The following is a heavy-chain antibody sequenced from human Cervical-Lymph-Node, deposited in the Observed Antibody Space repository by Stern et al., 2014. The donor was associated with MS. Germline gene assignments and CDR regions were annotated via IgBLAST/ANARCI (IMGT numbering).Heavy chain of an antibody. V-gene: IGHV5-51*01. Sequence: EVQLVESGAEVKKPGESLKISCKGSGNSFTTYWIAWVRQMPGKGLEWMGIIYPDDSETRYSPAFEGQVTISADKSISTAYLQWRSLKASDTAMYYCARHRSGFFSHFDQWGQGTQVTVSS. J-gene: IGHJ4*02. CDR2: IYPDDSET. CDR1: GNSFTTYW. CDR3: ARHRSGFFSHFDQ. D-gene: IGHD3-9*01.